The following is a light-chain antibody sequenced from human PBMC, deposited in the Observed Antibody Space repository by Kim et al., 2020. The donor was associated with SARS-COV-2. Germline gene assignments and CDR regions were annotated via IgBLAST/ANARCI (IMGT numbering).Light chain of an antibody. J-gene: IGLJ2*01. V-gene: IGLV3-10*01. CDR1: AMPKKY. CDR2: EDS. Sequence: SPGRTVRITGSGEAMPKKYSYWYQQKSGQAPVLVIYEDSKRPSGIPERFSGSSSGTMATLTISGAQVEDEADYYCYSTDSSGNHGVFGGGTQLTVL. CDR3: YSTDSSGNHGV.